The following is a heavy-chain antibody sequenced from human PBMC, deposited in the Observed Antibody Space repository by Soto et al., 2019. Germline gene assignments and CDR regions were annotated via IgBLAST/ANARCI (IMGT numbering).Heavy chain of an antibody. Sequence: KASATLSLTCAVYGGSFSNYYWSWIRQSPGKGLEWIGEINHSGSTNYIPSLKSRVTISLDTSKNQFSLTLSSVTAADTAVYYCAGFFGSRYGRVDPWGQGTLVTVSS. D-gene: IGHD3-3*01. CDR1: GGSFSNYY. V-gene: IGHV4-34*01. CDR2: INHSGST. CDR3: AGFFGSRYGRVDP. J-gene: IGHJ5*02.